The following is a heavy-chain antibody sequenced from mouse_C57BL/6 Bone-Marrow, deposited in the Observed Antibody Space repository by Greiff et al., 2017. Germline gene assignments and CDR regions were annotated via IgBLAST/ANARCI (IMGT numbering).Heavy chain of an antibody. D-gene: IGHD1-1*01. Sequence: VQLQQSGPGLVQPSQSLSITCTVSGFSLTSYGVHWVRQSPGKGLEWLGVIWRGGSTDYNAAFMSRLSITKDNSKSQVFFKMNSLQADDTAIYYCAKKTYLTTSEAMDYWGQGTSGTVSS. J-gene: IGHJ4*01. V-gene: IGHV2-5*01. CDR3: AKKTYLTTSEAMDY. CDR2: IWRGGST. CDR1: GFSLTSYG.